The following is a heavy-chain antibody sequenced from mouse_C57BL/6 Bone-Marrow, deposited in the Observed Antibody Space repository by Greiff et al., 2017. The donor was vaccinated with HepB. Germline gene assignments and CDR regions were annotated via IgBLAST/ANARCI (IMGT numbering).Heavy chain of an antibody. J-gene: IGHJ3*01. CDR3: ARDAWFAY. CDR1: GYTFTDYY. CDR2: LYPGSGNT. V-gene: IGHV1-76*01. Sequence: VQLQQSGAELVRPGASVKLSCKASGYTFTDYYINWVKQRPGQGLEWIARLYPGSGNTYYNEKFKGKATLTAEKSSSTAYMQLSSLTSEDSAVYFCARDAWFAYWGQGTLVTVSA.